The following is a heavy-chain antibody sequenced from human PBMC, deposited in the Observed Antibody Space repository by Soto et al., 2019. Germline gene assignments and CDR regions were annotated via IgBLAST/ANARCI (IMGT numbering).Heavy chain of an antibody. D-gene: IGHD7-27*01. CDR2: INPNSGDT. Sequence: QVQLVQSGAEVKEPGASVKVSCKAAGYTFTGYHMHWVRQAPGQGLEWMGWINPNSGDTNYAQKFQGRVTMTSDQSITTVYMELSRLRSDDTSVYFCAREANLGLWGQGTLVTVSS. CDR3: AREANLGL. V-gene: IGHV1-2*02. J-gene: IGHJ4*02. CDR1: GYTFTGYH.